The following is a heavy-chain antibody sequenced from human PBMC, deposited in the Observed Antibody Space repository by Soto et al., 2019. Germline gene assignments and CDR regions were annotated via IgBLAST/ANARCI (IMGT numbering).Heavy chain of an antibody. V-gene: IGHV3-30*18. CDR2: ISYDGSNK. Sequence: GGSLILSCAASGFTFSSYGMHWVRQAPGKGLEWVAVISYDGSNKYYADSVKGRFTISRDNSKNTLYLQMNSLRAEDTAVYYCAKQLSNFGGPLFDYWGQGTLVTVSS. D-gene: IGHD1-1*01. CDR3: AKQLSNFGGPLFDY. J-gene: IGHJ4*02. CDR1: GFTFSSYG.